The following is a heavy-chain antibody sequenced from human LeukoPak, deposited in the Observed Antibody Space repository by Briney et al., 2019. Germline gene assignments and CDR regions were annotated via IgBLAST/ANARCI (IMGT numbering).Heavy chain of an antibody. CDR3: ARDSYYYDSSGYYPPPF. Sequence: PGGSLRLSCAASGFTFSSYSMNRVRQAPGKGLEWVSSISSSSSYIYYADSVKGRFTISRDNAKNSLYLQMNSLRAEDTAVYYCARDSYYYDSSGYYPPPFWGQGTLVTVSS. D-gene: IGHD3-22*01. CDR1: GFTFSSYS. CDR2: ISSSSSYI. J-gene: IGHJ4*02. V-gene: IGHV3-21*01.